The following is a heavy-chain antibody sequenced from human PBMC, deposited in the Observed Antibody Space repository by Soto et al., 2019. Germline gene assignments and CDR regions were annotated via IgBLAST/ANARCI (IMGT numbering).Heavy chain of an antibody. J-gene: IGHJ5*02. V-gene: IGHV3-23*01. CDR2: ISADGGGT. D-gene: IGHD2-21*02. CDR1: DFTFANFA. Sequence: QLLESGGGLVQPGGSLRLSCSASDFTFANFAMSWVRQAPGKGLEWVSGISADGGGTYYAGSVKGRFTISRDNPKKTMYFQLNSLRDEDTAVYYCAKCNVLVTASGGWCNWFDPWGQGTPVTVSS. CDR3: AKCNVLVTASGGWCNWFDP.